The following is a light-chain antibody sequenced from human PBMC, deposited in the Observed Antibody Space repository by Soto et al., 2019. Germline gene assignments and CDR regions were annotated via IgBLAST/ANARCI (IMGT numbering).Light chain of an antibody. J-gene: IGKJ1*01. CDR1: QGIGDT. V-gene: IGKV3-15*01. Sequence: MTQAPSSVSASVVYRATLSCRASQGIGDTLAWYQQTPGQAPRLLIYGASTRATGIPVRFSGSASGTEFTLTISSLQSEDFTVYYCQQYNKWPLTFGQGTKVDIK. CDR3: QQYNKWPLT. CDR2: GAS.